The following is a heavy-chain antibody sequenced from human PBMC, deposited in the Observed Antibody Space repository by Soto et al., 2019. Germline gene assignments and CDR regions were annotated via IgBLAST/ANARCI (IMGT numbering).Heavy chain of an antibody. CDR1: GFTFTSSA. Sequence: QMQLVQSGPEVKKPGTSVKVSCKASGFTFTSSAVQWVRQARGQRLEWIGWIVVGSGNTNYAQKFQERVTITRDMSTSTAYMERSSLRSEDTAVYYCAAGFGKVGVGATRAFDIWGQGTMVTVSS. CDR3: AAGFGKVGVGATRAFDI. CDR2: IVVGSGNT. V-gene: IGHV1-58*01. D-gene: IGHD1-26*01. J-gene: IGHJ3*02.